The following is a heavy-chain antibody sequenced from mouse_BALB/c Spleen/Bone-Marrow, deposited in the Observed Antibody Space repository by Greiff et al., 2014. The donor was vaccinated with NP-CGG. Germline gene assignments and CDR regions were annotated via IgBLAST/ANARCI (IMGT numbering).Heavy chain of an antibody. V-gene: IGHV1-9*01. CDR3: ARGDREGPFEY. Sequence: VQLQESGAELMKPGASVKISCKATGYTFSSYWIEWIKQRPGHGPEWIGEILPGSGSINYNEKFKGKATITADSSSNTAYMQLRSLTTEDPAVYYCARGDREGPFEYWGQGTTLTVSS. D-gene: IGHD3-3*01. J-gene: IGHJ2*01. CDR2: ILPGSGSI. CDR1: GYTFSSYW.